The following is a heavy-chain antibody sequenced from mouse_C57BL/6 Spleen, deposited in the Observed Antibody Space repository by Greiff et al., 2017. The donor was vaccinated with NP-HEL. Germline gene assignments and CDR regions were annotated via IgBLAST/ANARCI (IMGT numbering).Heavy chain of an antibody. CDR2: ISDGGSYT. J-gene: IGHJ3*01. V-gene: IGHV5-4*01. CDR1: GFTFSSYA. CDR3: ARGPSYGSSPWFAY. D-gene: IGHD1-1*01. Sequence: EVQLVESGGGLVKPGGSLKLSCAASGFTFSSYAMSWVRQTPEKRLEWVATISDGGSYTYYPDNVKGRFTISRDNAKNNLYLQMSHLKSEDTAMYYCARGPSYGSSPWFAYWGQGTLVTVSA.